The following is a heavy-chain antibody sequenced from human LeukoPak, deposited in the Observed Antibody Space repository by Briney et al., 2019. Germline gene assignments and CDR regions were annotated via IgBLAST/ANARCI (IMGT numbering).Heavy chain of an antibody. CDR2: ISSSSSTI. CDR1: GFTFSSYS. Sequence: PGGSLRLSCAASGFTFSSYSMNWVRQAPGKGLEWVSSISSSSSTIYYADSVKGRFTISRDNAKNSLYLQMNSLRAEDTAVYYCARDGKYSGAFDIWGQGTMVTVSS. D-gene: IGHD1-26*01. CDR3: ARDGKYSGAFDI. V-gene: IGHV3-48*01. J-gene: IGHJ3*02.